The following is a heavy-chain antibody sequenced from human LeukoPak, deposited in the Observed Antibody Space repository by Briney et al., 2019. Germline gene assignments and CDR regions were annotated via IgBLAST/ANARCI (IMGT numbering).Heavy chain of an antibody. CDR2: MNPNSGNT. J-gene: IGHJ4*02. V-gene: IGHV1-8*01. CDR1: GYTFTSYD. D-gene: IGHD3-16*01. Sequence: ASVKASCKASGYTFTSYDINWVRQATGQGLEWMGWMNPNSGNTGYAQKFQGRVTVTRNTSISTAYMELSSLRSEDTAVYYCARSSLKGGSFDYWGQGTLVTVSS. CDR3: ARSSLKGGSFDY.